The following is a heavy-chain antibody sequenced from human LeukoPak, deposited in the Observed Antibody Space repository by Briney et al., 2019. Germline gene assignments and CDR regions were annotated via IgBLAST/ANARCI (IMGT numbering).Heavy chain of an antibody. J-gene: IGHJ4*02. CDR2: IYYSGST. CDR3: ASSTIFGYYFDY. D-gene: IGHD3-3*01. V-gene: IGHV4-59*01. Sequence: SETLSLTCTVSGGSLSSYYWSWIRQPPGKGLEGIGYIYYSGSTNYNPSLKSRVTISVDMSKNQFSLKLSSVTAADTAVYYCASSTIFGYYFDYWGQGTLVTVSS. CDR1: GGSLSSYY.